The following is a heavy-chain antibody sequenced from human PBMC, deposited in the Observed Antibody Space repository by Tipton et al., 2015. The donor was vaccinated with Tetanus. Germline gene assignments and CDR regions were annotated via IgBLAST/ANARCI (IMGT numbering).Heavy chain of an antibody. CDR3: VKDLGFGCVICYGTQYGMDV. V-gene: IGHV3-9*01. D-gene: IGHD3-10*01. Sequence: SLRLSCVVSGFNFDDYAMHWVRQVPGKGLQWVSALTWDSRLIAYADSVKGRFTMSRDNAKNSLYLQMNSLRAEDTALYYCVKDLGFGCVICYGTQYGMDVWGQGASVTVS. CDR2: LTWDSRLI. CDR1: GFNFDDYA. J-gene: IGHJ6*02.